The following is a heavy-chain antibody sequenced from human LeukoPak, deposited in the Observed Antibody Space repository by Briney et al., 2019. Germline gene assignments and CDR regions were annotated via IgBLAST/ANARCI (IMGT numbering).Heavy chain of an antibody. V-gene: IGHV4-59*08. CDR2: IYYSGST. CDR1: GGSISNYY. D-gene: IGHD5-18*01. J-gene: IGHJ3*02. Sequence: SETLSLTCTVSGGSISNYYWSWIRQPPGKGLEWIGYIYYSGSTNYNPSLKSRVTISVDTSKNQFSLKLSSVTAAGTAVYYCARTAMALLGAFDIWGQGTMVTVSS. CDR3: ARTAMALLGAFDI.